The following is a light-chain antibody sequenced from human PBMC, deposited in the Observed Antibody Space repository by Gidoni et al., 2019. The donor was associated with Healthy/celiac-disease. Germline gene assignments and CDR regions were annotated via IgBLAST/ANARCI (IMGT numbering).Light chain of an antibody. CDR2: KAS. V-gene: IGKV1-5*03. J-gene: IGKJ2*04. Sequence: DIQMTQSPSTLSASVGDRVTSTCRASQNISSRLAWYQQKPGKAPKLLIYKASSLESGVPSRFSGSGSGTEFTLTISSLQPDDFATYYCQQYDNYSPCSFGQGTKLEIK. CDR3: QQYDNYSPCS. CDR1: QNISSR.